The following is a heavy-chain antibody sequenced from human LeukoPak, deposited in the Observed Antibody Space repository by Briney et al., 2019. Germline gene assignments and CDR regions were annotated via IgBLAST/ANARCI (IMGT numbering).Heavy chain of an antibody. V-gene: IGHV4-38-2*02. CDR1: GFSITSGYF. CDR2: VYTTRAGST. J-gene: IGHJ2*01. CDR3: ARGQIYDYWTPVSWKFDR. D-gene: IGHD3-3*01. Sequence: SETLSLTCTVSGFSITSGYFWGWIRQPPGEGLGWIGNVYTTRAGSTYHNPSVKSLVTVSSDTSKHQVSHKLNSVTAADKDVYYCARGQIYDYWTPVSWKFDRWGRRTLVTVSS.